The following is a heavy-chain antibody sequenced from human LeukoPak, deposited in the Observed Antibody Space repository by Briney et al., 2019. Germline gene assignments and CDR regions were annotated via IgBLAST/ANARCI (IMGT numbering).Heavy chain of an antibody. J-gene: IGHJ4*02. CDR3: ARTIDYGDSEVLDY. D-gene: IGHD4-17*01. Sequence: GAPVKVSCKASVYTFSSYGVSWVRQAPGQGLEWMGWISAYNGNTNYAQKVQGRVTMTTDTSTSTAYMDLRSLRSDDTAVYYCARTIDYGDSEVLDYWGQGTLVTVSS. CDR2: ISAYNGNT. V-gene: IGHV1-18*01. CDR1: VYTFSSYG.